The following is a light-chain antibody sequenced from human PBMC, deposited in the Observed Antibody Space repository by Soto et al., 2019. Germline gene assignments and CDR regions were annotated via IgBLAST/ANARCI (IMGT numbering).Light chain of an antibody. CDR1: QSISNH. V-gene: IGKV1-17*01. Sequence: DIKISHAPSSLSASVEDRVIITCRASQSISNHLNWYQQKPGKAPKLLIFAASSLQSGVPSRFSGSGSGTEFTLTISSLQPDDCATYYCQQHYNYLPFGQGTKVDI. CDR2: AAS. J-gene: IGKJ1*01. CDR3: QQHYNYLP.